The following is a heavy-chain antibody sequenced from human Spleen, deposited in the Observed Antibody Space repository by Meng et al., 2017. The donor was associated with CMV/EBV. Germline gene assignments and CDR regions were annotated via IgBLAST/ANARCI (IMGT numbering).Heavy chain of an antibody. CDR1: GFTVSSNY. D-gene: IGHD6-6*01. CDR2: IYRGGNT. Sequence: GESLKISCAASGFTVSSNYMSWVRQAPGKGLEWVSVIYRGGNTFYAGSVKGRFTISRDNSKNTLYLQMNSLRAEDTAVYYCARRLGGQLGYYYYGMDVWGQGTTVTVSS. V-gene: IGHV3-53*01. CDR3: ARRLGGQLGYYYYGMDV. J-gene: IGHJ6*02.